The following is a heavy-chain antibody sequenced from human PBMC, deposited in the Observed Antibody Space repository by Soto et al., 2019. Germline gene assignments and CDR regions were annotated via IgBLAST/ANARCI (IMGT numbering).Heavy chain of an antibody. CDR2: MYHSGST. Sequence: SETLSLTCAFSGFSISSGGYSLSWIRKPPGKGLEWIGYMYHSGSTYYNPSLKSRVTISIDRSKNQFSLKLSSVTAADTAVYYCAKEHSSSWYSFDYWGQGTLVTVSS. CDR1: GFSISSGGYS. CDR3: AKEHSSSWYSFDY. D-gene: IGHD6-13*01. J-gene: IGHJ4*02. V-gene: IGHV4-30-2*01.